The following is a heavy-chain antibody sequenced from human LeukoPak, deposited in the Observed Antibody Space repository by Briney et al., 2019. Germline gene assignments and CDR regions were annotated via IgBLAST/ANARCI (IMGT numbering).Heavy chain of an antibody. V-gene: IGHV1-2*02. Sequence: ASVKVSCKASGYSFTGYYMHWVRQAPGQGLEWMGWINPNSGGTNYAQKFQGRVTMTRDTSISTAYMELSRLRSDDTAVYYCARGLGYSGYDWVDYWGQGTLVTVSS. D-gene: IGHD5-12*01. CDR3: ARGLGYSGYDWVDY. CDR1: GYSFTGYY. CDR2: INPNSGGT. J-gene: IGHJ4*02.